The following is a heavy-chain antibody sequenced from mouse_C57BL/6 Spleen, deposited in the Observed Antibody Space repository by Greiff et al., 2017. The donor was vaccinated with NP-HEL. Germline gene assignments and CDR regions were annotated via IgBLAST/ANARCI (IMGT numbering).Heavy chain of an antibody. CDR3: ALPYYYGRGFDY. Sequence: EVQLQQSGAELVKPGASVKLSCTASGFNIKDYYMHWVKQRTEQGLEWIGRIDPEDGDTKYAPKFQGKATITADTSSNTAYLQLSSLTSEDTAVYYCALPYYYGRGFDYWGQGTTLTVSS. CDR1: GFNIKDYY. J-gene: IGHJ2*01. CDR2: IDPEDGDT. V-gene: IGHV14-2*01. D-gene: IGHD1-1*01.